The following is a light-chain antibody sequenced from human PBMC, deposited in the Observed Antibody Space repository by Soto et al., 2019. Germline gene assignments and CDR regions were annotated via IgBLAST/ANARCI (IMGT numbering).Light chain of an antibody. Sequence: QSVLTQPPSASGTPGQRVTISCSGSSSNIGRNYVYWYQQLPGTAPKLLIYSNNQRPSGVPDRFSGSKSGSSSSLAISRLRSEAEADYYCAAWDDSLSANYVCGTGTKGTVL. V-gene: IGLV1-47*02. J-gene: IGLJ1*01. CDR3: AAWDDSLSANYV. CDR2: SNN. CDR1: SSNIGRNY.